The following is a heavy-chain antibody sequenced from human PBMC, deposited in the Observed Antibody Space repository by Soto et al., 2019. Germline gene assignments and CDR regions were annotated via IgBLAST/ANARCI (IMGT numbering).Heavy chain of an antibody. D-gene: IGHD6-13*01. CDR1: GFILSDCA. J-gene: IGHJ5*02. V-gene: IGHV3-11*06. CDR2: ISSSSSDT. Sequence: GGSLRLSCATSGFILSDCAMNWVRQAPGKGLEWVSYISSSSSDTNYADSVKGRFTISRDNAKNSLYLQMNSLRAEDTAVYYCARDRPGIAAAGTRSNWFDLWGQGTLVTVSS. CDR3: ARDRPGIAAAGTRSNWFDL.